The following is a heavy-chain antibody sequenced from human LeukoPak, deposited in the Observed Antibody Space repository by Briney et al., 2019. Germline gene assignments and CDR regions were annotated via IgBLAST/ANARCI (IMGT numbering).Heavy chain of an antibody. D-gene: IGHD6-13*01. J-gene: IGHJ5*02. V-gene: IGHV4-59*01. CDR1: GGSISSYY. CDR3: ARGLYSSSWYVWFDP. CDR2: IYYSGST. Sequence: PSETLSLTCTVSGGSISSYYWSWIRQPPGKRLEWIGYIYYSGSTNYNPSLKSRVTISVDTSKNQFSLKLSSVTAADTAVYYCARGLYSSSWYVWFDPWGQGTLVTVSS.